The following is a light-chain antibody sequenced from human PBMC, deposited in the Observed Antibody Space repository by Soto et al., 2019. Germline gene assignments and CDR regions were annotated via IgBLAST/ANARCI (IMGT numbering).Light chain of an antibody. J-gene: IGLJ2*01. CDR1: SSNIGSNY. Sequence: QSVLTQPPSASVTPGQRVTISCSGSSSNIGSNYVYWYQQLPGTAPKLLIYTNNQRPSGVPDRFSGSKSGTSASLAISGLRSEDEADYYCAAWDDTRSGQYVVFGGGTKLTVL. CDR3: AAWDDTRSGQYVV. CDR2: TNN. V-gene: IGLV1-47*01.